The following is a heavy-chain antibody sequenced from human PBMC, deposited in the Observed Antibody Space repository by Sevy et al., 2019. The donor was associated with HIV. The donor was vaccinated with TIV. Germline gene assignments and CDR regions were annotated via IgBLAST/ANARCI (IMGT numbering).Heavy chain of an antibody. D-gene: IGHD3-22*01. Sequence: SETLSLTCPVSGGSINSSSYYWGWIRQPPGKGLEWIGSIYYSGSTYYNPSLKSRVTMSVDTPKNQFSLKLSSVTAADTAVYYCVYDSSAYYPFDYWGQGTLVTVSS. V-gene: IGHV4-39*01. CDR1: GGSINSSSYY. J-gene: IGHJ4*02. CDR3: VYDSSAYYPFDY. CDR2: IYYSGST.